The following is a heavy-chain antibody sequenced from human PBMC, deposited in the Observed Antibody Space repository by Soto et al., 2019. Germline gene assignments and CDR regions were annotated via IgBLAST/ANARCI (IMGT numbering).Heavy chain of an antibody. Sequence: SETLSLTCTVSGGSISSGGYYWSWIRQHPGKGLEWIGYIYYSGSTYYNPSLKSRVTISVDTSKNQFSLKLSSVTAADTAVYYCARDLTCSGGSCYSRSPHWYNPDGYFQHWGQGTLVTVSS. CDR1: GGSISSGGYY. CDR2: IYYSGST. V-gene: IGHV4-31*03. CDR3: ARDLTCSGGSCYSRSPHWYNPDGYFQH. J-gene: IGHJ1*01. D-gene: IGHD2-15*01.